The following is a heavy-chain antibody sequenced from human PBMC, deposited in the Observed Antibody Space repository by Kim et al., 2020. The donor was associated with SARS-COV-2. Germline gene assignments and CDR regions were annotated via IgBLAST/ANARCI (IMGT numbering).Heavy chain of an antibody. CDR2: ISYDGSNK. CDR1: GFTFSSYG. Sequence: GGSLRLSCAASGFTFSSYGMHWVRQAPGKWLEWVAVISYDGSNKYYADSVKGRFTISRDNSKNTLYLQMNSLRAEDTAVYYCAKDSRWLQDFDYWGQGTLVTVSS. D-gene: IGHD5-12*01. J-gene: IGHJ4*02. CDR3: AKDSRWLQDFDY. V-gene: IGHV3-30*18.